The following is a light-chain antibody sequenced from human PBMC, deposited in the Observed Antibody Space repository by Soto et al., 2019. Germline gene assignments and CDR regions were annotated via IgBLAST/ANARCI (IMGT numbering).Light chain of an antibody. J-gene: IGLJ3*02. Sequence: QSVLTQPPSASGTPGQRVTISCSGSRSNIGTNHVYWYQQLPGTAPKRLIYRSDQRPSAVPDRFSGSKSGTSASLAISGLRSDDEADYYCVTWYASLSAVLFGGGTKLTVL. CDR1: RSNIGTNH. CDR3: VTWYASLSAVL. V-gene: IGLV1-47*01. CDR2: RSD.